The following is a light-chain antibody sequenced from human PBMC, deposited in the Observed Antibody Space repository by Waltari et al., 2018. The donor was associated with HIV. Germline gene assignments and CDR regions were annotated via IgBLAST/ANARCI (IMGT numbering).Light chain of an antibody. CDR2: DAS. Sequence: DTVLTQSPATLSLSPGERATLSCRASQSVSSYLAWYQQKPGQAPRLLIYDASNRATGIPARFSGSGSGTDFTLTISSLEPEDFAVYYCQQRYNWPPWTFGQGTKVEIK. CDR1: QSVSSY. CDR3: QQRYNWPPWT. J-gene: IGKJ1*01. V-gene: IGKV3-11*01.